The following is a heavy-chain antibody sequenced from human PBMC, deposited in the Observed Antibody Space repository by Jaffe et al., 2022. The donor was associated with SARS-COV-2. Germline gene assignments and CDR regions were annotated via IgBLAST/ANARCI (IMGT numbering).Heavy chain of an antibody. J-gene: IGHJ6*02. CDR2: ISWNSGSI. CDR3: AKLDGVAVAGWNNYYYYGMDV. V-gene: IGHV3-9*01. Sequence: EVQLVESGGGLVQPGRSLRLSCAASGFTFDDYAMHWVRQAPGKGLEWVSGISWNSGSIGYADSVKGRFTISRDNAKNSLYLQMNSLRAEDTALYYCAKLDGVAVAGWNNYYYYGMDVWGQGTTVTVSS. D-gene: IGHD6-19*01. CDR1: GFTFDDYA.